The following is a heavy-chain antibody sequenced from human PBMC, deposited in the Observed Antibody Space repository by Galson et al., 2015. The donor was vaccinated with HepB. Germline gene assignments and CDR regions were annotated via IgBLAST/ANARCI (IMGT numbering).Heavy chain of an antibody. CDR1: GYTFTGYY. D-gene: IGHD3-3*01. J-gene: IGHJ6*03. CDR2: INPNSGGT. CDR3: ARGGRFLEAPGVGFPFFYYYYYYMDV. Sequence: SVKVSCKASGYTFTGYYMHWVRQAPGQGLEWMGRINPNSGGTNYAQKFQGRVTMTRDTSISTAYMELSRLRSDDTAVYYCARGGRFLEAPGVGFPFFYYYYYYMDVWGKGTTVTVSS. V-gene: IGHV1-2*06.